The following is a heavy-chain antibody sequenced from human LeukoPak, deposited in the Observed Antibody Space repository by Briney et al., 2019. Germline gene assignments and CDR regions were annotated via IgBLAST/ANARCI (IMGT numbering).Heavy chain of an antibody. D-gene: IGHD1-26*01. CDR1: GYTFTGHY. J-gene: IGHJ5*02. CDR2: INPNSGGT. V-gene: IGHV1-2*02. CDR3: ASSLLTRNWFDP. Sequence: ASVKVSCKASGYTFTGHYMHWVRQAPGQGLEWMGWINPNSGGTNYAQKFQGRVTMTRDTSISTAYMELSRLRSDDTAVYYCASSLLTRNWFDPWGQGTLVTVSS.